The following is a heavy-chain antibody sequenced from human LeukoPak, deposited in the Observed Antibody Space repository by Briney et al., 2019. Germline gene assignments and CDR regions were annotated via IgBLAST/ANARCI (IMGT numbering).Heavy chain of an antibody. Sequence: SETPSLTCTVSGGSISSGGYYWSWIRQHPGKGLEWIGYIYYSGSTYYNPSLKSRVTISVYTSKNQFSLKLSSVTAADTAVYYCARGPGRLDRDPGDSWGQGTLVTVSS. CDR2: IYYSGST. D-gene: IGHD7-27*01. J-gene: IGHJ5*02. CDR1: GGSISSGGYY. CDR3: ARGPGRLDRDPGDS. V-gene: IGHV4-31*03.